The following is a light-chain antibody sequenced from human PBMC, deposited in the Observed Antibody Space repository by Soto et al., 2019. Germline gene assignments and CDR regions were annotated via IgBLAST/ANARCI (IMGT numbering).Light chain of an antibody. CDR3: QKYNSAPLT. CDR2: AAS. Sequence: DIQMAQSPSSLSASVGDRVTITCRASQGITTYLAWYQKKPGKVPKVLIYAASTLQPGVPSRFSGSGSGTDFTLTISSLQPEDVATYYCQKYNSAPLTFGGGTKVELK. V-gene: IGKV1-27*01. J-gene: IGKJ4*01. CDR1: QGITTY.